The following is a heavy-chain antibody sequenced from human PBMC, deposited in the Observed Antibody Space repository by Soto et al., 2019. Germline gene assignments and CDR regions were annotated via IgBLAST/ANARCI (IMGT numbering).Heavy chain of an antibody. Sequence: ASVKVSCKASGGTFSSYAISWVRQAPGQGLELMGGIIPIFSTANYAQKFQGRVTITADESTSTAYMELSSLRSEDTAVYYCARATEIVQGFDYWGQGTLVTVYS. J-gene: IGHJ4*02. D-gene: IGHD6-6*01. V-gene: IGHV1-69*13. CDR2: IIPIFSTA. CDR1: GGTFSSYA. CDR3: ARATEIVQGFDY.